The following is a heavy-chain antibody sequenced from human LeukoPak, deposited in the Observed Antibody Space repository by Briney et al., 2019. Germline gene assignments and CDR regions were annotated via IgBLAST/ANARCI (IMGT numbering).Heavy chain of an antibody. Sequence: GESLKISCKGSGYSFTSYWIGWVRQMPGKGLEWMGVIYPGDSDTRYSPSFQGQVTISADKSISTAYLQWSSLKASDTAMYYCARERDGYSSYMDVWGKGTTVTVSS. V-gene: IGHV5-51*01. CDR1: GYSFTSYW. CDR2: IYPGDSDT. CDR3: ARERDGYSSYMDV. D-gene: IGHD5-24*01. J-gene: IGHJ6*03.